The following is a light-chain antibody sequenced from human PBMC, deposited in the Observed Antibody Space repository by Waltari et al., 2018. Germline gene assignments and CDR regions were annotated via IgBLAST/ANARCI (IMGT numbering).Light chain of an antibody. CDR3: LQYGRPPLT. V-gene: IGKV1-16*01. CDR2: LAS. J-gene: IGKJ4*01. CDR1: QDIRSF. Sequence: DVQMTQSPSSLSASVGDRVTLTCRASQDIRSFLAWFQQKPGKAPKVLVFLASTLHSGVPSRFSGSGSGSDFTLTINNLQPEDFATYYCLQYGRPPLTFAGGTKVE.